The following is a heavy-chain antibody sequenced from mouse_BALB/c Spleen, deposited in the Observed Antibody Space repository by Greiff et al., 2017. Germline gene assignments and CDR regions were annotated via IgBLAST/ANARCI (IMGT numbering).Heavy chain of an antibody. CDR3: ARSGLYGGAWFAY. J-gene: IGHJ3*01. CDR2: IYPGNVNT. Sequence: QVQLQQSGPELVKPGASVRISCKASGYTLTSYYIHWVKQRPGQGLEWIGWIYPGNVNTKYNEKFKGKATLTADKSSSTADMQLSSLTSADSAVYFCARSGLYGGAWFAYWGQGTLVTGSA. CDR1: GYTLTSYY. D-gene: IGHD1-1*01. V-gene: IGHV1S56*01.